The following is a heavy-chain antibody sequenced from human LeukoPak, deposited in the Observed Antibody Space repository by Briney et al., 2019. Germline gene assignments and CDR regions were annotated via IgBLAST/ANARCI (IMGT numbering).Heavy chain of an antibody. CDR1: GFTFSSYA. J-gene: IGHJ4*02. CDR2: ISGSGGST. D-gene: IGHD4-17*01. V-gene: IGHV3-23*01. CDR3: ARMSSDYGDYGTDY. Sequence: PGGSLRLSCAASGFTFSSYAMSWVRQAPGKGLEWVSAISGSGGSTYYADSVKGRFTISRDNSKNSLYLQMNSLRAEDTAVYYCARMSSDYGDYGTDYWGQGTLVTVSS.